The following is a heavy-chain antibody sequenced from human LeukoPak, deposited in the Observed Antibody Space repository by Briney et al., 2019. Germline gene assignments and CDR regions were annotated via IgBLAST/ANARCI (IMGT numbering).Heavy chain of an antibody. CDR2: ISSSGSTT. CDR3: AKDGNAYYDFWSGFLPTPPDY. D-gene: IGHD3-3*01. V-gene: IGHV3-48*03. Sequence: PGGSLRLSCAASGFTFSSYEMNWVRQAPGKGLEWVSYISSSGSTTYYADSVKGRFTISRDNSKNTLYLQMNSLRAEDTAVYYCAKDGNAYYDFWSGFLPTPPDYWGQGTLVTVSS. CDR1: GFTFSSYE. J-gene: IGHJ4*02.